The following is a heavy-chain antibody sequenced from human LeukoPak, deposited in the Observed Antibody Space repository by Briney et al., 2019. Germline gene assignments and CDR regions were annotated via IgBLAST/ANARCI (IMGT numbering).Heavy chain of an antibody. CDR3: ARGRYSSRSGGYYFDI. CDR1: GFTLSSDW. D-gene: IGHD2-2*01. V-gene: IGHV3-7*01. J-gene: IGHJ4*02. CDR2: IKKDGIEK. Sequence: GGSLRLSCVVSGFTLSSDWMSWVRQAPGKGLEWVANIKKDGIEKYYVESVKGRFTISRDNAKNSLYLQMSSLRAEDTAVYYCARGRYSSRSGGYYFDIWGQGTLVTVSS.